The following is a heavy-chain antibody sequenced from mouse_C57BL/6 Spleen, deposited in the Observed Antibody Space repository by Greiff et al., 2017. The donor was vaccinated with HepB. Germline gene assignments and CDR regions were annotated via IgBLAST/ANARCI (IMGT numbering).Heavy chain of an antibody. V-gene: IGHV6-6*01. CDR3: TGGITTVVAFDY. CDR1: GFTFSDAW. J-gene: IGHJ2*01. Sequence: EVQLVESGGGLVQPGGSMKLSCAASGFTFSDAWMDWVRQSPEKGLEWVAEIRNKANNHATYYAESVKGRFTISRDDSKSSVYLQMNSLRAEDTGIYYCTGGITTVVAFDYWGQGTTLTVSS. CDR2: IRNKANNHAT. D-gene: IGHD1-1*01.